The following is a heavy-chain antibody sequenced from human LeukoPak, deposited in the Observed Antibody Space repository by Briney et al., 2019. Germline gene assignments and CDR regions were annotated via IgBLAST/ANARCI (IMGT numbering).Heavy chain of an antibody. CDR1: GYRLNNYW. D-gene: IGHD3-22*01. Sequence: GESLKISCKGSGYRLNNYWIGWVRQIPGKGLEWVGIIYPGDSDTRYSPSFQGQVTISADKSISTAYLQWSSLKASDTAMYYCARSPRNSSGYYYPDYWGQGTLVTVSS. V-gene: IGHV5-51*01. J-gene: IGHJ4*02. CDR2: IYPGDSDT. CDR3: ARSPRNSSGYYYPDY.